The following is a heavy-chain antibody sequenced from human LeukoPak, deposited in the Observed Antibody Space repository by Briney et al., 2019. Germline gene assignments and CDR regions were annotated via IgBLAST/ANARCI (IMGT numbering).Heavy chain of an antibody. CDR1: GYTFTGYY. CDR3: ARAARITIFGVVNITLDY. D-gene: IGHD3-3*01. J-gene: IGHJ4*02. CDR2: INPNSGGT. Sequence: ASVKVSCKASGYTFTGYYMHWVRQAPGQGLEWMGWINPNSGGTNYAQKFQGRVTMTRDTSISTAYMELSRLRSDDTAVYYCARAARITIFGVVNITLDYWGQGTLVTVSS. V-gene: IGHV1-2*02.